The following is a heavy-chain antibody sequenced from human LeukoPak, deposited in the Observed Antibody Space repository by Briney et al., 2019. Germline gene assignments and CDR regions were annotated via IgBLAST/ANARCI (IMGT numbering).Heavy chain of an antibody. CDR2: INQDGSEK. CDR3: ARTSIAAAGTGGWFDP. Sequence: GGSLRLSCAVYGFTFSSYWMSWVRQAPGRGLEWVANINQDGSEKYYVDSVKGRFAISRDNAKNSLYLQMNSLRGEDTAVYYCARTSIAAAGTGGWFDPWGQGTLVTVSS. D-gene: IGHD6-13*01. J-gene: IGHJ5*02. V-gene: IGHV3-7*01. CDR1: GFTFSSYW.